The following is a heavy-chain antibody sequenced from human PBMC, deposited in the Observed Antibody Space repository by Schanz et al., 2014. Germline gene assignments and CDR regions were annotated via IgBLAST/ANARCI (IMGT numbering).Heavy chain of an antibody. CDR3: ARHGPLAGIPLDY. J-gene: IGHJ4*02. CDR1: GGSINSNSYY. D-gene: IGHD6-19*01. CDR2: VFYTGTT. Sequence: QLQLQESGPGLVKPSETLSLICSVSGGSINSNSYYWGWIRQPPGKGLEWIGNVFYTGTTYTNPSLRSRPTLPVDTSNNQFPRKLTPVTAADTAVYFCARHGPLAGIPLDYWGRGTLVTVSS. V-gene: IGHV4-39*01.